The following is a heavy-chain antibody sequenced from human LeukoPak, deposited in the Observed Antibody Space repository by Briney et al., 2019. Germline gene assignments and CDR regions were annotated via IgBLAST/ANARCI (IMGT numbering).Heavy chain of an antibody. CDR2: ILPILGIT. V-gene: IGHV1-69*02. CDR3: ASRSNWNYGDFDY. D-gene: IGHD1-7*01. Sequence: SVKVSCKASGGTFSSYTISWVRQAPGQGLEWMGRILPILGITYYAQKVQGRVTITRDKSTSTVYMELSSLRSEDTAVYYCASRSNWNYGDFDYWGQGTLVTVSS. J-gene: IGHJ4*02. CDR1: GGTFSSYT.